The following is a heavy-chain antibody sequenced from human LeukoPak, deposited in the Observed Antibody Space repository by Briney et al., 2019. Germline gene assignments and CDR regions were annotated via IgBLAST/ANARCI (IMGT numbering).Heavy chain of an antibody. V-gene: IGHV3-23*01. CDR2: ISGDADTT. CDR1: GFIFSSFA. CDR3: AKARTGTRGGYFDH. Sequence: GGSRRLSCAASGFIFSSFAMSWVRQAPGKGLAWVSGISGDADTTYYGDSMEGRFTISRDNAKNTLYLQVNSLRVEDTAVYYCAKARTGTRGGYFDHWGQGIRVTVSS. D-gene: IGHD1/OR15-1a*01. J-gene: IGHJ4*02.